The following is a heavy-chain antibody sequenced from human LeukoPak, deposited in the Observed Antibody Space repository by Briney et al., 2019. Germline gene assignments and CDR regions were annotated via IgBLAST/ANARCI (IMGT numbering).Heavy chain of an antibody. CDR3: AKDRLTVGATVFDY. CDR2: ISYDGSNK. CDR1: GFTFSSFG. Sequence: GGSLRLSCAASGFTFSSFGMHWGRQAPGKGVGWGAVISYDGSNKYYADSVKGRFTISRDNSKNMLYLQMNSLRAEDTAVYYCAKDRLTVGATVFDYWGQGTLVTVSS. D-gene: IGHD1-26*01. V-gene: IGHV3-30*18. J-gene: IGHJ4*02.